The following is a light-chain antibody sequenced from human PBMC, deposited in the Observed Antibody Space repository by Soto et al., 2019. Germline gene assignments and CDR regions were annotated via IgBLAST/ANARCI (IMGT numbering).Light chain of an antibody. Sequence: EIVMTQSPATLSVSPGERATLSCRASQSVSNNYLAWYQQKPGQAPRLLIYGASNRATGIPDRFSGSGSGTEFTLTISSLQPDDSATYYCQQYNHYWSFGQGTKVDIK. CDR3: QQYNHYWS. CDR2: GAS. V-gene: IGKV3D-15*01. J-gene: IGKJ1*01. CDR1: QSVSNN.